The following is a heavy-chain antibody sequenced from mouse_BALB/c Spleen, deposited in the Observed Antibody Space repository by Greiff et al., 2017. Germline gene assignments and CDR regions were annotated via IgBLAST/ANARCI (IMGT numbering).Heavy chain of an antibody. Sequence: EVKVVESGGGLVKPGGSLKLSCAASGFTFSSYAMSWVRQTPEKRLEWVATISSGGSYTYYPDSVKGRFTISRDNAKNTLYLQMSSLRSEDTAMYYCARHGGNYAMDYWGQGTTVTVSS. J-gene: IGHJ4*01. CDR3: ARHGGNYAMDY. CDR2: ISSGGSYT. CDR1: GFTFSSYA. V-gene: IGHV5-9-3*01.